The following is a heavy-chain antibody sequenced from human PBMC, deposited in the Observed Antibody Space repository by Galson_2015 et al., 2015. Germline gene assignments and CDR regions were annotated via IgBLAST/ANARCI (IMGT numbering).Heavy chain of an antibody. J-gene: IGHJ6*02. V-gene: IGHV3-30*03. CDR1: GFTFSSYG. Sequence: SLRLSCAASGFTFSSYGMHWVRQAPGKGLEWVAVISYDGSNKYYADSVKGRFTISRDNSKNTLYLQMNSLRAEDTAVYYCARERDSSSWYRGLRYYYGMDVWGQGTTVTVSS. CDR3: ARERDSSSWYRGLRYYYGMDV. D-gene: IGHD6-13*01. CDR2: ISYDGSNK.